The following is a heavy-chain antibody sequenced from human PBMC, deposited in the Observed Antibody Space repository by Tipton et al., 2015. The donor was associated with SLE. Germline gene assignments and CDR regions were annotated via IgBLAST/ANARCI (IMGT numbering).Heavy chain of an antibody. Sequence: TLSLTCTVSGGSISGYYWSWIRQPPGKGLEWIGYIYATGNTDYNPSLKSRVTISVDTSKNQFSLKLTSVTAADTAVYYCARGFRSITCLDYWGQGTLVTVSS. CDR2: IYATGNT. CDR1: GGSISGYY. CDR3: ARGFRSITCLDY. J-gene: IGHJ4*02. V-gene: IGHV4-4*08. D-gene: IGHD2-2*01.